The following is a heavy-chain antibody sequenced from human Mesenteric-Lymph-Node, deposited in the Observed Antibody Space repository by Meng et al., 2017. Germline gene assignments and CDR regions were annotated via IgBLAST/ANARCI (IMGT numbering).Heavy chain of an antibody. V-gene: IGHV3-74*01. J-gene: IGHJ2*01. Sequence: GGSLRLSCAASGFTFSAYSMNWVRQTPGKGLVWVSRINSDGSSTSYADSVKGRFTISRDNAKNTLYLQMNSLRAEDTAVYYCARDYPYFDLWGRGTLVTVSS. CDR1: GFTFSAYS. D-gene: IGHD3-16*02. CDR3: ARDYPYFDL. CDR2: INSDGSST.